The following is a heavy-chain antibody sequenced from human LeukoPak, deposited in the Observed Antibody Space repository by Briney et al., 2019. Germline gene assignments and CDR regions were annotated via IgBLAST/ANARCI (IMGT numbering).Heavy chain of an antibody. CDR1: GGSISSGGYY. V-gene: IGHV4-31*03. D-gene: IGHD3-22*01. Sequence: SETLSLTCTVSGGSISSGGYYWSWIRQHPGKGLEWIGYIYYSGSTYYNPSLKSRVTISVDTSKNQFSLKLSSVTAADTAVYYCARGDSSGYYLAPFDYWGQGTLVTVSS. J-gene: IGHJ4*02. CDR3: ARGDSSGYYLAPFDY. CDR2: IYYSGST.